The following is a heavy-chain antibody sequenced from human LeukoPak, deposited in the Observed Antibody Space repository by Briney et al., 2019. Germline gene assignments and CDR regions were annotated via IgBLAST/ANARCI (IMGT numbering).Heavy chain of an antibody. CDR2: ISGSGGST. CDR3: LAARHRRGLAAAGGFDY. CDR1: GFTFSSYA. J-gene: IGHJ4*02. D-gene: IGHD6-13*01. V-gene: IGHV3-23*01. Sequence: GGSLRLSCAASGFTFSSYAMSWVCQAPGKGLEWVSAISGSGGSTYYADSVKGRFTISRDNSKNTLYLQMNSLRAEDTAVYYCLAARHRRGLAAAGGFDYWGQGTLVTVSS.